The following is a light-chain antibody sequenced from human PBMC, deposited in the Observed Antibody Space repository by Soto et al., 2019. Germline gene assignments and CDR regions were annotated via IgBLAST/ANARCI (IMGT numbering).Light chain of an antibody. J-gene: IGKJ4*01. CDR3: QQRRGSPVT. V-gene: IGKV3-11*01. CDR2: DAF. Sequence: EIVLTQSPATLSLSPGERATLSCRASQSVSNYLFCYQQQPRQAPSLLLYDAFNRATGIPARFSGSGSGTDFTLPIISLEAEDFAVDYCQQRRGSPVTFGGGTKVEIK. CDR1: QSVSNY.